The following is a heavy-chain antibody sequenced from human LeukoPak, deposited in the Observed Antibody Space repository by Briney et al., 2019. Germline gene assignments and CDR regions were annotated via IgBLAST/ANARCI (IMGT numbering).Heavy chain of an antibody. V-gene: IGHV1-46*01. J-gene: IGHJ4*02. CDR1: GYTFTSYY. CDR2: INPSGGST. D-gene: IGHD3-22*01. CDR3: ARQRKFYYDSSGYYDY. Sequence: ASVKVSCKASGYTFTSYYMHWVRQAPGQGLEWMGIINPSGGSTSYAQKFQGRVTMIRDTSTSTVYMELSSLRSEDTAVYYCARQRKFYYDSSGYYDYWGQGTLVTVSS.